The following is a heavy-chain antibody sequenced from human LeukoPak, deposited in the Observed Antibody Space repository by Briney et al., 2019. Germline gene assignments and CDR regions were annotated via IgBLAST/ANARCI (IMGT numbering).Heavy chain of an antibody. CDR1: GFTFSNAW. J-gene: IGHJ4*02. D-gene: IGHD2-8*01. V-gene: IGHV3-15*07. Sequence: GGSLRLSCAASGFTFSNAWMNWVRQAPGKGLGWVGRIKSKTDGGTTDYAAPVKGRFTISRDDSKNTLYLQMNSLKTEDTAVYYCTTVGRVKVYAMVDDYWGQGTLVTVSS. CDR3: TTVGRVKVYAMVDDY. CDR2: IKSKTDGGTT.